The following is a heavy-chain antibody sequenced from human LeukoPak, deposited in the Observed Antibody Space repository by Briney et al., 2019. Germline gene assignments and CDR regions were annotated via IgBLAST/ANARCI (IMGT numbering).Heavy chain of an antibody. J-gene: IGHJ6*03. CDR3: ARDPDRGPYYYYMDV. CDR2: IRSGSGYI. CDR1: GFTFSNYG. D-gene: IGHD1-14*01. Sequence: GGSLRLSCAASGFTFSNYGMNWVRQAPGKGLERVSSIRSGSGYIYYADSVKGRFTISRDNTKNSLYLQMNSLRAEDTAVYYCARDPDRGPYYYYMDVWGKGTTVTVSS. V-gene: IGHV3-21*01.